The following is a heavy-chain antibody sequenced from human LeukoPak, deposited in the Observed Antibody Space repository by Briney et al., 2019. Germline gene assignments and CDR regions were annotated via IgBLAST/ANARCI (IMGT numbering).Heavy chain of an antibody. D-gene: IGHD3-10*01. Sequence: GGSLRLSCAASGFTFSSYDMHWVRQATGKGLEWVSAIGTAGDTYYPGSVKGRFTISRENAKNFLYLQMNSLRAGDTAVYYCARTRTYYGSGSFDAFDIWGQGTMVTVSS. V-gene: IGHV3-13*01. CDR1: GFTFSSYD. CDR3: ARTRTYYGSGSFDAFDI. J-gene: IGHJ3*02. CDR2: IGTAGDT.